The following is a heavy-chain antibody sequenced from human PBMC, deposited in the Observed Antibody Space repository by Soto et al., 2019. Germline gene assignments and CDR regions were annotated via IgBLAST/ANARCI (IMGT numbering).Heavy chain of an antibody. J-gene: IGHJ6*02. Sequence: AGGSLRLSCAASGFTFSSYDMSWVRQAPGKGLEWVSGLSGSGGNTYYADSVKGRFTISRDNSKNTLSLQMNSLRAEDTAVYFCAKRIVTITGAYYYGMDVWGQGTTVTVSS. CDR2: LSGSGGNT. CDR1: GFTFSSYD. CDR3: AKRIVTITGAYYYGMDV. D-gene: IGHD3-16*02. V-gene: IGHV3-23*01.